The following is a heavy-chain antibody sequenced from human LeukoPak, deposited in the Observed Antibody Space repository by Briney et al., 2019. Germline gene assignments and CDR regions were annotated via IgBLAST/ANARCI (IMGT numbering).Heavy chain of an antibody. CDR1: EFSVGSNY. J-gene: IGHJ5*02. CDR2: IYSGGST. V-gene: IGHV3-66*01. D-gene: IGHD4-17*01. Sequence: PGGSLRLSCAASEFSVGSNYMTWVRQAPGKGLEWVSLIYSGGSTYYADSVKGRFTISRDNSKNTLYLQMNSLRAEDTAVYYCAKRRSRDGDYKNWFDPWGQGTLVTVSS. CDR3: AKRRSRDGDYKNWFDP.